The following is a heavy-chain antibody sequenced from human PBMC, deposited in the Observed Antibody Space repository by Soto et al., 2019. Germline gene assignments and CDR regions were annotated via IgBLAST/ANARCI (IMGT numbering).Heavy chain of an antibody. D-gene: IGHD5-12*01. CDR1: GGTFSSYA. V-gene: IGHV1-69*13. Sequence: ASVKVSCKASGGTFSSYAISWVRQAPGQGLEWMGGIIPIFGTANYAQKFQGRVTITADESTSTAYMELSSLRSEDTAVYYCARASGYEGTHYYYYYGMDVWGQGTTVTVSS. CDR3: ARASGYEGTHYYYYYGMDV. J-gene: IGHJ6*02. CDR2: IIPIFGTA.